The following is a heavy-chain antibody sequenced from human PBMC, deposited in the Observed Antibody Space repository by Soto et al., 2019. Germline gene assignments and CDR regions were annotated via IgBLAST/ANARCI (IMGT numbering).Heavy chain of an antibody. J-gene: IGHJ6*02. Sequence: LRLSCAASGFTFSSYAMHWVRQAPGKGLEWVAVISYDGSNKYYADSVKGRFTISRDNSKNTLYLQMNSLRAEDTAVYYCARSSSWMYYYGMDVWGQGTTVTVSS. D-gene: IGHD6-13*01. V-gene: IGHV3-30-3*01. CDR3: ARSSSWMYYYGMDV. CDR2: ISYDGSNK. CDR1: GFTFSSYA.